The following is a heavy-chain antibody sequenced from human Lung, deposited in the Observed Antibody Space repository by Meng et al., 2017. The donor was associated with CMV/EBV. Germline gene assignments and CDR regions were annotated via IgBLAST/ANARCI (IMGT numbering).Heavy chain of an antibody. CDR2: VFYSGST. J-gene: IGHJ4*02. V-gene: IGHV4-39*01. CDR1: GGTIKINSFY. D-gene: IGHD1-26*01. Sequence: SQTXSLTXXVSGGTIKINSFYWAWIRQTPGQGLEWIGSVFYSGSTYYNPSLKSRVTISVDTSKNQFSLNVYSVTAADTAVFYCARHFGSGSYPFDYWGQGXLVTVSS. CDR3: ARHFGSGSYPFDY.